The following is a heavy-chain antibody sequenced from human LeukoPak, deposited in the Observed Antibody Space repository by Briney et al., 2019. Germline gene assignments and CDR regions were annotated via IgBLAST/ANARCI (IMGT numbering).Heavy chain of an antibody. J-gene: IGHJ3*02. Sequence: PSETLSLTCTVSGGSISSYYWSWIRQPPGKGLEWIGYIYYSGSTNYNPSLKSRVTISVDTFKNQFSLKLSSVTAADTAVYYCARTPGVGATTDDAFDIWGQGTMVTVSS. CDR3: ARTPGVGATTDDAFDI. CDR1: GGSISSYY. CDR2: IYYSGST. V-gene: IGHV4-59*01. D-gene: IGHD1-26*01.